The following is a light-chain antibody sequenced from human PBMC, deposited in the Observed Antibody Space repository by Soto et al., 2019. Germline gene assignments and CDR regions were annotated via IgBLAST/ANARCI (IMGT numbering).Light chain of an antibody. V-gene: IGKV3-20*01. CDR3: QQYGSSSWT. CDR2: GAS. J-gene: IGKJ1*01. CDR1: HSFSSNY. Sequence: PGERATLSGWTSHSFSSNYLAWYQQKPGQAPRLLIYGASSRATAIPDRFSGSGSGTDFTLTISRLEPEDFAVYYCQQYGSSSWTFGQGTKVDI.